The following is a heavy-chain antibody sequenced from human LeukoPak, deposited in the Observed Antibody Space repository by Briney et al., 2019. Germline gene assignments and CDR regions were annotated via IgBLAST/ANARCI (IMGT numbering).Heavy chain of an antibody. CDR3: ARVTPLGGYLDY. Sequence: GGSLRLSCAASGFTFSSYAMHWVRQAPGKGLEWVAVISYDGSNKYYADSVKGRFTISRDNSKNTLYLQMNSLGAEDTAVYYCARVTPLGGYLDYWGQGTLVTVSS. CDR1: GFTFSSYA. D-gene: IGHD5-12*01. CDR2: ISYDGSNK. V-gene: IGHV3-30*04. J-gene: IGHJ4*02.